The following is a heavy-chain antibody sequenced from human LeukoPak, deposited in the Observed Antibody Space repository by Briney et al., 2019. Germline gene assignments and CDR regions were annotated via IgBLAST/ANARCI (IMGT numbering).Heavy chain of an antibody. CDR3: ARDPPYDTSGYYFDY. D-gene: IGHD3-22*01. J-gene: IGHJ4*02. CDR2: ISAYNGNT. V-gene: IGHV1-18*01. Sequence: GASVKVSCRASGYTFTSYGISWVRQAPGQGLEWMGWISAYNGNTNYAQKFQGRVTMTRDTSTSTVYMELSSLRSEDTAVYYCARDPPYDTSGYYFDYWGQGTLVTVSS. CDR1: GYTFTSYG.